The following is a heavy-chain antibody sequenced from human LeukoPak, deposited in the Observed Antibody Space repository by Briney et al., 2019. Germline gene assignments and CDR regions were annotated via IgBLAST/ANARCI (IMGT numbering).Heavy chain of an antibody. Sequence: PSETLSLTCTVSGGSITSYYWSWIRHPPGKGLEWIGYIYYSVRTNYSPSLKSSVTISLDTSKNQFSLKLSSVTAADTAVYYCARVEGDYFDYWGQGTLVTVSS. J-gene: IGHJ4*02. D-gene: IGHD3-16*01. V-gene: IGHV4-59*01. CDR2: IYYSVRT. CDR1: GGSITSYY. CDR3: ARVEGDYFDY.